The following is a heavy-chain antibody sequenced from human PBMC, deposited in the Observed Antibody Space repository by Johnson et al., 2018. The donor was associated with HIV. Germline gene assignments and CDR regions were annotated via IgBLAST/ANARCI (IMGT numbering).Heavy chain of an antibody. D-gene: IGHD3-22*01. V-gene: IGHV3-23*04. Sequence: VQLVESGGGLVQPGGSLRLSCVASGFTFSSNALNWFRQAPGKGLEWVSVISGSGDSTGHADSVKGRFTISRDNSKNTLYLQMNSLRPEDTAVYYCARDRAIVVAYDAFDIWGQGTMVTVSS. CDR1: GFTFSSNA. CDR2: ISGSGDST. CDR3: ARDRAIVVAYDAFDI. J-gene: IGHJ3*02.